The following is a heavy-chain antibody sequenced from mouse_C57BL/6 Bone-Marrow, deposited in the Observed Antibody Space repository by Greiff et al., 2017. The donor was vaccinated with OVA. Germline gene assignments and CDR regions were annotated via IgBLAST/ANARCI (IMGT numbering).Heavy chain of an antibody. Sequence: EVHLVESGGDLVKPGGSLKLSCAASGFTFSSYGMSWVRQTPDKRLEWVATISSGGSYTYYPDSVKGRFTISRDNAKNTLYLQMSSLKSEDTAMYYCARGRSNYYYYAMDYWGQGTSVTVSA. CDR2: ISSGGSYT. J-gene: IGHJ4*01. CDR3: ARGRSNYYYYAMDY. V-gene: IGHV5-6*01. D-gene: IGHD2-5*01. CDR1: GFTFSSYG.